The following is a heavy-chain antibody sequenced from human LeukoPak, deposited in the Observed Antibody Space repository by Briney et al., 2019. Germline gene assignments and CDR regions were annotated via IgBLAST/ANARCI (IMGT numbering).Heavy chain of an antibody. D-gene: IGHD3-10*01. V-gene: IGHV3-21*01. J-gene: IGHJ6*03. Sequence: PGGSLRLSCAASGFTFSSYTMNWVRQAPGKGLEWVSSISSSSSYIYYADSVKGRFTISRDNAKNSLCLQMNSLRAEDTAVYYCAVVRGVIWSVFMDVWGKGTTVTISS. CDR2: ISSSSSYI. CDR1: GFTFSSYT. CDR3: AVVRGVIWSVFMDV.